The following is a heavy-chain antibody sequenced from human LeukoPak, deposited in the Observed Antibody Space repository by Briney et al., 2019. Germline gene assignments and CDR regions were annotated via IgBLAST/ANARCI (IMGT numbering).Heavy chain of an antibody. CDR2: ISYDGSNK. CDR3: PTIVGATHFDY. V-gene: IGHV3-30*03. J-gene: IGHJ4*02. CDR1: GFTFSSYG. D-gene: IGHD1-26*01. Sequence: AGGSLRLSCAASGFTFSSYGMHWVRQAPGKGLEWVAVISYDGSNKYYADSVKGRFTISRDNSKNTLYLQMNSLRAEDTAVYYCPTIVGATHFDYWGQGTLVTVSS.